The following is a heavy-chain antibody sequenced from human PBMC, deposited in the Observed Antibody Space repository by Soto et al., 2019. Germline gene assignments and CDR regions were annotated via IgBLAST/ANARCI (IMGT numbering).Heavy chain of an antibody. J-gene: IGHJ4*01. D-gene: IGHD4-4*01. V-gene: IGHV3-74*01. Sequence: GGSLRLSCAASGFTFTDYWTHWVRQAPGKGLVWVSRINSDGSRTSYADSVKGRFTISRDNAKNSLYLQMNSLRPEDTAIYYCAREGVTNYTDYYFDLWGHGALVTVSS. CDR2: INSDGSRT. CDR3: AREGVTNYTDYYFDL. CDR1: GFTFTDYW.